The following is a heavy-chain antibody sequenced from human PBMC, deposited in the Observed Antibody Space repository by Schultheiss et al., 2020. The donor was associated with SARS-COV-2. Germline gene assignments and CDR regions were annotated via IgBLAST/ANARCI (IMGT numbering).Heavy chain of an antibody. CDR3: ARDHDYMGVQFDY. V-gene: IGHV3-33*08. CDR2: IWYDGSDK. D-gene: IGHD4-11*01. CDR1: GFTFSSYG. Sequence: GESLKISCAASGFTFSSYGIHWVRQAPGKGLEWVAIIWYDGSDKYYADSVKGRFTISRDNSKNTVYLQMNSLRAEDTAVYYCARDHDYMGVQFDYWGQGTLVTVSS. J-gene: IGHJ4*02.